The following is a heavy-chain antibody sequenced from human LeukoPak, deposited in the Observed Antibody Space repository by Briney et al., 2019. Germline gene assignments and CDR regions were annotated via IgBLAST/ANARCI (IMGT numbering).Heavy chain of an antibody. V-gene: IGHV3-23*01. D-gene: IGHD5-24*01. J-gene: IGHJ4*02. CDR2: ISGSGSGGST. Sequence: GGSLRLSCAASGFTFSSSAMSWVSQAPGKGLEWVSNISGSGSGGSTYYADSVKGRFTISRDNSKNTLYLQMNSPRAEDTAVYYCAKSGYNRFDHWGQGTLVTVSS. CDR1: GFTFSSSA. CDR3: AKSGYNRFDH.